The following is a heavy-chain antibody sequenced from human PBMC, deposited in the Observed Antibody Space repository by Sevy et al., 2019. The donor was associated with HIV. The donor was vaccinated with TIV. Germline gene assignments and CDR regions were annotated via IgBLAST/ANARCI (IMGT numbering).Heavy chain of an antibody. CDR2: IWYDGSNK. CDR3: ARDRIAATPLYYFDY. V-gene: IGHV3-33*01. CDR1: GFTFSSYG. D-gene: IGHD6-13*01. Sequence: SLRLSCAASGFTFSSYGMHWVRQAPGKGLEWVAVIWYDGSNKYYADSVKGRFTISRDNSKNTLYLQMNSLRAEDTAVYYCARDRIAATPLYYFDYWGQGTLVTVSS. J-gene: IGHJ4*02.